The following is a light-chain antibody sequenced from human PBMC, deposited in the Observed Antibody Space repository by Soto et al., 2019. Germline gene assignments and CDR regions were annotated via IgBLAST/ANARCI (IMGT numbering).Light chain of an antibody. CDR1: QSVSSN. V-gene: IGKV3-20*01. CDR2: GAS. J-gene: IGKJ4*01. Sequence: EIVVTQSPSTLSVSPGERATLSCRASQSVSSNLAWYQQKPGQAPRLLIYGASSRATGIPDRLSGSGSGTDFTLTISRLEPEDFAVYYCQQYGSSPHFGGGTKVDIK. CDR3: QQYGSSPH.